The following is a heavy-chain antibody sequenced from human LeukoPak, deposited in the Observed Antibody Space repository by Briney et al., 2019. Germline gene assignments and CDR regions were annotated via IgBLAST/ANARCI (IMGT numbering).Heavy chain of an antibody. CDR3: ARVYYRGGDFYYFDY. V-gene: IGHV3-21*01. CDR1: GFTFSSYS. D-gene: IGHD2-21*02. J-gene: IGHJ4*02. CDR2: ISSSSSYI. Sequence: PGGSLRLSCAASGFTFSSYSMNWVRQAPGKGLEWVSSISSSSSYIYYADSVKGRFTISRDNAKNSLYLQMNSLRAEDTGVYYCARVYYRGGDFYYFDYWGQGTLVTVSS.